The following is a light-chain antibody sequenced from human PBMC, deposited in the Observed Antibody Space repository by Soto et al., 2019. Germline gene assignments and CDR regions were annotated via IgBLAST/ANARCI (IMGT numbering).Light chain of an antibody. J-gene: IGKJ2*01. CDR3: QQYDNSLYT. CDR2: GAS. CDR1: QSVSSTY. V-gene: IGKV3-20*01. Sequence: EIVLTQSPGTLSLSPGERATLSCRASQSVSSTYLAWYQQKPGQAPRLLIYGASTRATGIPDRFSGSGSGTDFPLTISRLEPADFAVYYCQQYDNSLYTFGQGTKPEI.